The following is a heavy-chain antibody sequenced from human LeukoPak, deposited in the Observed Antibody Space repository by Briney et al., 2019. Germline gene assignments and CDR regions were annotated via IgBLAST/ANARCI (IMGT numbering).Heavy chain of an antibody. Sequence: QPAGSLRLSCAASGFTFSSYGMHWVRQAPGKGLEWVAVISYNGSNKYYADPVKGRFTSSRDNSKNTLYLQMNSLRAEDTAVYYCAKAYQFFSGPFFYWGQGTLVTVSS. CDR1: GFTFSSYG. J-gene: IGHJ4*02. CDR3: AKAYQFFSGPFFY. CDR2: ISYNGSNK. V-gene: IGHV3-30*18. D-gene: IGHD2-21*01.